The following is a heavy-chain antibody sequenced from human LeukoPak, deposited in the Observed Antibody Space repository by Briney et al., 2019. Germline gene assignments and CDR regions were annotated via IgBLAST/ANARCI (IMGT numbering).Heavy chain of an antibody. CDR3: AGNYDTLTGYDY. V-gene: IGHV4-34*01. Sequence: SETLSLTCAVYGGSFSRYYWTWIRQPPGKGLEWVGEVNHSGTTNYNSFLNSRLAISVDTPKNQFSLKLSSVTAADTAVYYCAGNYDTLTGYDYWGQGTLVTVSS. CDR1: GGSFSRYY. D-gene: IGHD3-9*01. CDR2: VNHSGTT. J-gene: IGHJ4*02.